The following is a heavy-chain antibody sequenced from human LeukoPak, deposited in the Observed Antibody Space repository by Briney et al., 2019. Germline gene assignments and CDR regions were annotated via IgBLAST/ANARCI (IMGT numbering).Heavy chain of an antibody. CDR3: VRDLGVDTSMIFFDY. CDR1: GYTLTELS. D-gene: IGHD5-18*01. J-gene: IGHJ4*02. V-gene: IGHV1-24*01. Sequence: GASVKVSCKVSGYTLTELSMHWVRQAPGKGLEWMGGFDPEDGETIYAQKFQGRVTMTEDTSTDTAYMELRSLRSDDTAVFYCVRDLGVDTSMIFFDYWGQGTLVTVSS. CDR2: FDPEDGET.